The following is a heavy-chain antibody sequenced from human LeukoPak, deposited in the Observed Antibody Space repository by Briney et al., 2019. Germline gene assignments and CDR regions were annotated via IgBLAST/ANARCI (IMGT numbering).Heavy chain of an antibody. CDR3: ARQGDCSSTSCSKSSFDY. J-gene: IGHJ4*02. Sequence: PSETLSLTCTVSAGSISSSSYYWGWIRQPPGKGLEWIGSIYYSGSTYYNPSLKSRVTISVDTSKNQFSLKLSSVTAADTAVYYCARQGDCSSTSCSKSSFDYWGQGTLVTVSS. D-gene: IGHD2-2*01. V-gene: IGHV4-39*01. CDR2: IYYSGST. CDR1: AGSISSSSYY.